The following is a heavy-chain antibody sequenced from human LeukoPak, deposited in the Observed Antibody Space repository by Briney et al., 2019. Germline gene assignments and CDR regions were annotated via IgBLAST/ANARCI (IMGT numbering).Heavy chain of an antibody. CDR1: GFTFSSYA. CDR2: ISYDGSNK. V-gene: IGHV3-30-3*01. Sequence: GGSLRLSCAASGFTFSSYAMHWVRQAPGKGLEWVAVISYDGSNKYYADSVKGRFTISRDNSKNTLYLQMNSLRAEDTAVYYCAKGPIVDTAMVTLIDYWGQGTLVTVSS. CDR3: AKGPIVDTAMVTLIDY. D-gene: IGHD5-18*01. J-gene: IGHJ4*02.